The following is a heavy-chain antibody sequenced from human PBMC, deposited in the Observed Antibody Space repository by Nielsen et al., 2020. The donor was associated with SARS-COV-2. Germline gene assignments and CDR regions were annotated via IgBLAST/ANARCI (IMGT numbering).Heavy chain of an antibody. CDR2: ISSSGSTI. V-gene: IGHV3-48*01. J-gene: IGHJ6*02. CDR3: ARDHIGIGYGGNSYYYYGMDV. Sequence: VRQMPGKGLEWVSYISSSGSTIYYADSVKGRFTISRDNSKNTLYLQMNSLRAEDTAVYYCARDHIGIGYGGNSYYYYGMDVWGQGTTVTVSS. D-gene: IGHD4-23*01.